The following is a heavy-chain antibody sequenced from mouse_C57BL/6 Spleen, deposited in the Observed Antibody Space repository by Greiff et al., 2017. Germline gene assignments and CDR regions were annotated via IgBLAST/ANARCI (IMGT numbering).Heavy chain of an antibody. V-gene: IGHV5-16*01. CDR1: GFTFSDYY. D-gene: IGHD2-14*01. CDR2: INYDGSST. CDR3: AREGALYDFDY. J-gene: IGHJ2*01. Sequence: EVQLVESEGGLVQPGSSMKLSCTASGFTFSDYYMAWVRQVPEKGLEWVANINYDGSSTYYLDSLKSRFIISRDNAKNIPYLQMSSLKSEDTATYYCAREGALYDFDYWGQGTTLTVSS.